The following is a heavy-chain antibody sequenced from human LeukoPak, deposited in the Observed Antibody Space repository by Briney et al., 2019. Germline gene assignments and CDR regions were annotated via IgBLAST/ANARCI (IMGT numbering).Heavy chain of an antibody. V-gene: IGHV1-46*01. D-gene: IGHD6-19*01. CDR3: ARDGYSSGWPQEVAFDI. CDR2: INPSGGST. J-gene: IGHJ3*02. Sequence: ASVKVSCKASGYTFTSYYMHWVRQAPGQGLEWMGIINPSGGSTSYAQKFQGRVTMTRDTSTSTVYMELSSLRSEDTAVYYCARDGYSSGWPQEVAFDIWGQGTMVTVSS. CDR1: GYTFTSYY.